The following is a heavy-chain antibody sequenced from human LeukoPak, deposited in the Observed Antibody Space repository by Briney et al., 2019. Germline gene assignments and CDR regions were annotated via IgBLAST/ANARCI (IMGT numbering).Heavy chain of an antibody. D-gene: IGHD4-23*01. CDR1: GGSISGYY. CDR3: ARSVVTLYWYFDL. V-gene: IGHV4-59*01. CDR2: IYYSGST. J-gene: IGHJ2*01. Sequence: SETVSLTCTVSGGSISGYYYNWIRQPPGKGLEWIGYIYYSGSTNYNPSLKSRVTISLDTSKNQFSLKLSSVTTADTAVYYCARSVVTLYWYFDLWGRGTLVSVSS.